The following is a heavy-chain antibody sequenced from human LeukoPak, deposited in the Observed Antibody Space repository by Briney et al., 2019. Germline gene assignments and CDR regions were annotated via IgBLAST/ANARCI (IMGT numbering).Heavy chain of an antibody. V-gene: IGHV4-59*04. CDR2: IYYSGST. D-gene: IGHD3-22*01. J-gene: IGHJ4*02. CDR1: GGPIDFY. Sequence: SETLSLTCSVSGGPIDFYWSWIRQSPGKGLEWIACIYYSGSTYYNPSLKSRVTISVDTSKNQFSLKLSSVTAADTAVYYCASTGHYYYDSSGYYYLWGQATLVTVSS. CDR3: ASTGHYYYDSSGYYYL.